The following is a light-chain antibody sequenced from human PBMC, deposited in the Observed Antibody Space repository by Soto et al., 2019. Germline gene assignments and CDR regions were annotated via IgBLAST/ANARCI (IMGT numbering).Light chain of an antibody. CDR2: GAS. CDR1: QSVNNNY. V-gene: IGKV3-20*01. J-gene: IGKJ2*01. CDR3: QQYGSSQYT. Sequence: EIVLTQSPGTLSLSPGERATLSCRASQSVNNNYLAWYQQKPGQAPRLLIYGASSRATDIPDRFSGSGSGTDFTLTISRLEPEDFAVYYCQQYGSSQYTFGQGTKLEIK.